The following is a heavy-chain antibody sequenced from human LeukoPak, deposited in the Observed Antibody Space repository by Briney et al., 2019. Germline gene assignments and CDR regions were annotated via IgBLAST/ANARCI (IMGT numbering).Heavy chain of an antibody. D-gene: IGHD3-22*01. CDR1: GFTFSGYA. CDR2: ISSDGGST. V-gene: IGHV3-64*04. CDR3: ARDANKVVVSTFDY. J-gene: IGHJ4*02. Sequence: GGSLRLSCSASGFTFSGYAMHWVRQAPGKGLEFVSAISSDGGSTYYADSVKGRVTISRDNSKNTLYLQMNSLRAEDTAVYYCARDANKVVVSTFDYWGQGTLVTVSS.